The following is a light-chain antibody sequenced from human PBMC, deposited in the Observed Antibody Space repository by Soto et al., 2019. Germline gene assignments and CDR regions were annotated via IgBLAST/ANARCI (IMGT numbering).Light chain of an antibody. V-gene: IGKV1-8*01. CDR1: QAISSY. Sequence: AIRMTHSPSSLSASTGDRFTITCRASQAISSYLAWYQQKPGKAPKLLIYAASTLQSGVPSRFSGSGSGTDFTLTISCLQSEDFATYYCQQYYNYPPTFGQGTKVEIK. J-gene: IGKJ1*01. CDR3: QQYYNYPPT. CDR2: AAS.